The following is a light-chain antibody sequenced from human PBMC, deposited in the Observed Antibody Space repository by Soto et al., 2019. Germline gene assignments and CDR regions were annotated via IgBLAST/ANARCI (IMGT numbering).Light chain of an antibody. CDR3: SSYTRSSTLV. V-gene: IGLV2-14*01. CDR1: SSDVGGYNY. CDR2: EVS. J-gene: IGLJ3*02. Sequence: QSALTQPASVSGSPGQSITISCTGTSSDVGGYNYVSWYQQHPGKAPKLMIYEVSNRPSGVSNRFSGSKSGNTASLTISGLQAEYEADYYCSSYTRSSTLVFGGATNRTVL.